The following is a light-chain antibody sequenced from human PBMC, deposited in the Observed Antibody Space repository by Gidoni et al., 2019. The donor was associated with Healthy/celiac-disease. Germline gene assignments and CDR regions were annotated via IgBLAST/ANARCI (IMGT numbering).Light chain of an antibody. CDR2: GAS. Sequence: EIVLTQSPGTLSLSPGERATLSCRASQSVSSSYLAWSPQKPGTAPRLLIYGASSRATGIPDRFSGSGSGTDFTLTISRLEPEDFAVYYCQQYGSSGYTFGQGTKLEIK. CDR1: QSVSSSY. J-gene: IGKJ2*01. V-gene: IGKV3-20*01. CDR3: QQYGSSGYT.